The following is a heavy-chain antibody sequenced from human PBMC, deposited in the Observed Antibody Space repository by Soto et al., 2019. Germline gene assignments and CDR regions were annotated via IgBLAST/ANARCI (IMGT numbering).Heavy chain of an antibody. V-gene: IGHV1-3*01. CDR2: INAGNGNT. J-gene: IGHJ4*02. D-gene: IGHD5-12*01. Sequence: ASVKVSCKASGYTFTSYAMHWVRQAPGQRLEWMGWINAGNGNTKYSQKFQGRVTITRDTSASTAYMELSSLRSEDTAVYYCARDPSTRQYFDYWCQGTLVTVSS. CDR1: GYTFTSYA. CDR3: ARDPSTRQYFDY.